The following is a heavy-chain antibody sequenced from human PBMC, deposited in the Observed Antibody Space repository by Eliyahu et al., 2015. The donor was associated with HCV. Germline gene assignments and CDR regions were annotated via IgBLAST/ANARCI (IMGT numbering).Heavy chain of an antibody. CDR3: VRGAHYGSGSYELYYFDY. D-gene: IGHD3-10*01. V-gene: IGHV4-4*07. CDR1: GGSISTYY. J-gene: IGHJ4*02. CDR2: ISSRGST. Sequence: QVQLQESXPGLVKPSETLSLTCTVSGGSISTYYWSWVRQXXGKGLEWSGRISSRGSTNYNPSLRSRVTISVDTSKKQFSLELXSMTAADTAVYYCVRGAHYGSGSYELYYFDYWGQGTLVTVSS.